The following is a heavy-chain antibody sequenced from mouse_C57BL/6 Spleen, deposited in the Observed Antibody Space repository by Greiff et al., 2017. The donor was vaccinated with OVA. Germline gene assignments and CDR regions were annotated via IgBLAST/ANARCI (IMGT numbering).Heavy chain of an antibody. CDR3: ARRGSNYGSAMDY. D-gene: IGHD2-5*01. J-gene: IGHJ4*01. Sequence: QVQLKQPGAELVRPGSSVKLSCKASGYTFTSYWMDWVKQRPGQGLEWIGNIYPSDSETHYNQKFKDKATLTVDKSSSTAYMQLSSLTSEDSAVYYCARRGSNYGSAMDYWGQGTSVTVSS. CDR1: GYTFTSYW. CDR2: IYPSDSET. V-gene: IGHV1-61*01.